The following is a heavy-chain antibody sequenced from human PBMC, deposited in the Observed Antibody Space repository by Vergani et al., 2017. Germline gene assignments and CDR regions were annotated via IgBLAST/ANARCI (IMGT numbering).Heavy chain of an antibody. D-gene: IGHD6-19*01. CDR1: FYSIRNLY. Sequence: HLHDSVPLLFNSSETLSLTCSVSFYSIRNLYGNWIRQPPGKGLEWIGSIHYSENTNYNPSLKTRVTISVDTSKNQFSLTLTSVTAADTAVYYCASDTHSGQRADRWGQGILVTVTS. CDR2: IHYSENT. V-gene: IGHV4-59*11. CDR3: ASDTHSGQRADR. J-gene: IGHJ5*02.